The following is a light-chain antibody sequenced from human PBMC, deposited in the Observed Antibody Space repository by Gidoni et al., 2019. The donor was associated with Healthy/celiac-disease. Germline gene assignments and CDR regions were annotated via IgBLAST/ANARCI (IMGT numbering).Light chain of an antibody. V-gene: IGKV3-11*01. CDR1: QSVSSY. CDR2: DAS. CDR3: QQRSNWLLT. J-gene: IGKJ4*01. Sequence: EIVLTQSPATLSLSPGESATLSCRASQSVSSYLAWYQQKPGQAPRLLIYDASNRATGIPARFSGSGSGTDFTLTISRLEPEDFAVYYCQQRSNWLLTFGGGTKVEIK.